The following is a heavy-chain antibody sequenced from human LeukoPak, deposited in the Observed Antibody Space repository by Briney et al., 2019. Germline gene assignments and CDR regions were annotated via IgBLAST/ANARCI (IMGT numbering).Heavy chain of an antibody. Sequence: PGGSLRLSCAASGFTFSSYAMSWVRQAPGKGLVWVSRINSDGSSTSYADSVKGRFTISRDNAKNTLYLQMNSLRAEDTAVYYCARVQGHPPNGLDIWGQGTMVTVSS. CDR3: ARVQGHPPNGLDI. J-gene: IGHJ3*02. D-gene: IGHD2-8*01. CDR1: GFTFSSYA. CDR2: INSDGSST. V-gene: IGHV3-74*01.